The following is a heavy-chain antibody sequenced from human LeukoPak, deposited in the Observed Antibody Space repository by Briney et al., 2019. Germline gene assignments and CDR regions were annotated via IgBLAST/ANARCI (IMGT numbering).Heavy chain of an antibody. CDR2: INPSGGST. CDR3: ARATYYDILTGYSSDAFDI. J-gene: IGHJ3*02. CDR1: GYTFTSYY. V-gene: IGHV1-46*01. Sequence: ASVKVSCKASGYTFTSYYMHWVRQAPGQGGEWMGIINPSGGSTSYAQKFQGRVTITRDTSTSTVYMELSSLRSEDTAVYYCARATYYDILTGYSSDAFDIWGQGTMVTVSS. D-gene: IGHD3-9*01.